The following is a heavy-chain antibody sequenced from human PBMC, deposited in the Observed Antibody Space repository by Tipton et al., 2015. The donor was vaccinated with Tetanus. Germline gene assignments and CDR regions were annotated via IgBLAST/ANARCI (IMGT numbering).Heavy chain of an antibody. J-gene: IGHJ4*02. CDR2: IYYSGST. CDR1: GTSLSGYY. V-gene: IGHV4-59*08. D-gene: IGHD3-3*01. CDR3: ARHTNFWSGYYIVY. Sequence: TLSLTCAVHGTSLSGYYWSWIRQAPGKGLEWIGYIYYSGSTNYNPSLKSRVTISVDTSKNQFSLKLSSVTAADTAVYYCARHTNFWSGYYIVYWGQGTLVTVSS.